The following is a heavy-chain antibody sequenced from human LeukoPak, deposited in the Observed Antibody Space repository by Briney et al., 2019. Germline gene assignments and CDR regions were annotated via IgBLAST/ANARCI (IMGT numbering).Heavy chain of an antibody. D-gene: IGHD2-15*01. CDR3: AKDLGRLLLTSPIDY. Sequence: GGSLRLSCAASGFTFSSYGMSWVRQAPGKGLEWVAFIRYDGSNKYYADSVKGRFTISRDNSKNTLYLQMNSLRAEDTAVYYCAKDLGRLLLTSPIDYWGQGTLVTVSS. V-gene: IGHV3-30*02. CDR1: GFTFSSYG. J-gene: IGHJ4*02. CDR2: IRYDGSNK.